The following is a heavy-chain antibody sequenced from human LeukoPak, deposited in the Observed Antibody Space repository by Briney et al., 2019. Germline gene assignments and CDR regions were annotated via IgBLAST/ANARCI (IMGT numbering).Heavy chain of an antibody. CDR1: GDSISSSNYY. D-gene: IGHD6-19*01. V-gene: IGHV4-39*01. Sequence: SETLSLTCTVSGDSISSSNYYWGWIRQPPGKGLEWIGSIYYSGTTYYKSSLKRRVTISVDTSKNQFSLKLRSVTAADTAVYHCARAETYSSGWYDPFFDYWGQGTLVTVST. CDR3: ARAETYSSGWYDPFFDY. CDR2: IYYSGTT. J-gene: IGHJ4*02.